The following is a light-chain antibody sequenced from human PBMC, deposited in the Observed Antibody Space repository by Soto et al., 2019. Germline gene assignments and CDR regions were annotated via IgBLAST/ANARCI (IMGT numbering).Light chain of an antibody. Sequence: QSFLAQTPSASGTPGQRVTISCSGGSSNIGANTVNWYQHVPGTAPTLVIYSNNQRPSGVPDRCSGSKSGTSASLAIRGLQSEDEADYYCAAWDDDLSGGRYLFGTGTKVTVL. CDR1: SSNIGANT. CDR3: AAWDDDLSGGRYL. V-gene: IGLV1-44*01. J-gene: IGLJ1*01. CDR2: SNN.